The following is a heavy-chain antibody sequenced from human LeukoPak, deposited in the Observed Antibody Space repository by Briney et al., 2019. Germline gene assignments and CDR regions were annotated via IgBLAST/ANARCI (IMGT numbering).Heavy chain of an antibody. CDR1: GFSFSKND. CDR3: AGRTSWYYGFDV. CDR2: IGTAGDT. Sequence: RGSLRLSCAASGFSFSKNDMHWVRQRTGKGLEWVSGIGTAGDTNYPGSVKGRFTISRETAKNSLYLQMSSLRAEDTAVYYCAGRTSWYYGFDVWGQGTTVTVYS. J-gene: IGHJ6*02. V-gene: IGHV3-13*01.